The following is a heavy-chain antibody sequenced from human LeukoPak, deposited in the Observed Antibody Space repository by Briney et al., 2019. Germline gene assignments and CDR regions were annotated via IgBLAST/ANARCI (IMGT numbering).Heavy chain of an antibody. CDR2: INPNSGGT. Sequence: ASVKVSFKASGYTFTGYFMHWVRQAPGQGLEWMGRINPNSGGTNYAQKFQGRVTMTRDTSISTAYMELSSLTSDDTAVYYCARATYGSEFDPWGQGTLVTVSS. V-gene: IGHV1-2*06. CDR1: GYTFTGYF. J-gene: IGHJ5*02. CDR3: ARATYGSEFDP. D-gene: IGHD3-10*01.